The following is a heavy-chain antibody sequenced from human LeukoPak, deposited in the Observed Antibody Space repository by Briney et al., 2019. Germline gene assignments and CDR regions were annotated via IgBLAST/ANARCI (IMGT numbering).Heavy chain of an antibody. V-gene: IGHV3-53*01. J-gene: IGHJ5*02. D-gene: IGHD3-16*01. Sequence: AGGSLRLSCAASGFTVSGTHMSWVRQAPGKGLDWVAAIYTGGTTCYSDSVEGRFTISRDKSKNTLYLQMDSLRVEDTAVHYCARDQATSGGGLDPWGQGTLVTVSS. CDR2: IYTGGTT. CDR1: GFTVSGTH. CDR3: ARDQATSGGGLDP.